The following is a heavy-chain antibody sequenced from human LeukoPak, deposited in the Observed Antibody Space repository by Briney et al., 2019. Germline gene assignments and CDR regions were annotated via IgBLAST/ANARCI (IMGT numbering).Heavy chain of an antibody. V-gene: IGHV3-30*02. J-gene: IGHJ5*02. CDR1: GFIFSDYG. D-gene: IGHD3-3*01. CDR2: IRYDGSNK. Sequence: PGGSLRLSCAASGFIFSDYGMHWVRQAPGKGLEWVTFIRYDGSNKYYADSVKGRFTISRDNAKNSLYLQMNSLRAEDTAVYYCARDLGFLEWLSNWFDPWGQGTLVTVSS. CDR3: ARDLGFLEWLSNWFDP.